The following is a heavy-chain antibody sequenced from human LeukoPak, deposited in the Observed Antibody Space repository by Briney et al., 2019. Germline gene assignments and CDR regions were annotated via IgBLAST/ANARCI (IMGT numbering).Heavy chain of an antibody. J-gene: IGHJ6*03. CDR2: INPSGGST. CDR3: ARGDTAREYYYYYMDV. V-gene: IGHV1-46*01. CDR1: GYTFTSYY. D-gene: IGHD5-18*01. Sequence: ASVKVSCKASGYTFTSYYMHWVRQAPGQGLEWMGIINPSGGSTSYAQKFQGRVTMTRDMSTSTVYMELSSLRSEDTAVYYCARGDTAREYYYYYMDVWGKGTTVTVSS.